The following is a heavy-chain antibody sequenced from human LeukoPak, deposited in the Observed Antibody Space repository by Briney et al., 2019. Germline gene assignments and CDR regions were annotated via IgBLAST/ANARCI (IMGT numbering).Heavy chain of an antibody. J-gene: IGHJ4*02. Sequence: SQTLSLTCAISGDSVSSNNVAWNWIRQSPSRGLEWLGRTFYRSKWYFDYAESVKSRITIYPDTSKNQFSLQLKSVTPEDTAVYYCAQGWDLNSWGQGTLATVSS. CDR2: TFYRSKWYF. CDR3: AQGWDLNS. V-gene: IGHV6-1*01. CDR1: GDSVSSNNVA. D-gene: IGHD1-26*01.